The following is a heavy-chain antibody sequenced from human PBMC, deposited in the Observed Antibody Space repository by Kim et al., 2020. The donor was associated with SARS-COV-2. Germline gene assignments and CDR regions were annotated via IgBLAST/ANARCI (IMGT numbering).Heavy chain of an antibody. CDR1: GFTFYGYA. J-gene: IGHJ4*02. D-gene: IGHD6-13*01. Sequence: GGSLRLSCAASGFTFYGYAMDWVRQAPGKGLEWVAVISYDGGSKYYADSVKGRFTISRDNSKNTVYLQINSLRPEDTGIYYCARVARGVIAGGHCDYWGQGTLVTHSS. V-gene: IGHV3-30*04. CDR2: ISYDGGSK. CDR3: ARVARGVIAGGHCDY.